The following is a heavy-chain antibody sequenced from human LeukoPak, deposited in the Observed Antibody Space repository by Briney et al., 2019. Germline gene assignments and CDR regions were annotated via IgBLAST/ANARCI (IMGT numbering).Heavy chain of an antibody. J-gene: IGHJ4*02. Sequence: GGSLRLSCAASGFTFSYYEMIWVRQAPGKGLEWVSYITGGSTTKNYADSMKGRFTISRDNAKNSLYLQMNSLRAEDTAIYYCARDGDIAVATAPYYFDYWGQGILVTVSS. CDR3: ARDGDIAVATAPYYFDY. V-gene: IGHV3-48*03. CDR2: ITGGSTTK. CDR1: GFTFSYYE. D-gene: IGHD6-19*01.